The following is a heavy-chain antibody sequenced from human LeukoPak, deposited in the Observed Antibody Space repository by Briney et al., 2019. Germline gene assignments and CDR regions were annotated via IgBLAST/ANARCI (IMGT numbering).Heavy chain of an antibody. D-gene: IGHD2-15*01. CDR3: ARDWSQGYCSGGSCEYFDY. J-gene: IGHJ4*02. V-gene: IGHV3-66*01. CDR1: GFTVSSTY. CDR2: IYSGGSP. Sequence: GGSLRLSCAASGFTVSSTYMSWVRQAPGKGLEWVSVIYSGGSPYYADSVKGRFTISRDSSKNTVYLQMNSLRAEDTAVYHCARDWSQGYCSGGSCEYFDYWGQGTLVTVSS.